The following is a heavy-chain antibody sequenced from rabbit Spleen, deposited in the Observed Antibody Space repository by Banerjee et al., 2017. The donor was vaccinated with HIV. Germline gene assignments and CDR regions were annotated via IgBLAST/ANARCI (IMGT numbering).Heavy chain of an antibody. CDR2: IDPVFGIT. CDR3: VREVAAKFGL. D-gene: IGHD4-1*01. V-gene: IGHV1S47*01. J-gene: IGHJ4*01. CDR1: GFDFSSYG. Sequence: QEQVIESGGGLVQPGGSLKLSCKASGFDFSSYGVSWVRQAPGKGLEWIGYIDPVFGITYYANWVNGLFSIPSHNAQNTLFLQLNSLTAADTATYFCVREVAAKFGLWGPGTLVTVS.